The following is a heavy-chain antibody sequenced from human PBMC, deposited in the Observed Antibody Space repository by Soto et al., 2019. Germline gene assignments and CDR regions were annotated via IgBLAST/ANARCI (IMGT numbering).Heavy chain of an antibody. CDR3: ARSWDSRGYPLDY. Sequence: GGSLRLSCAASGFTFSRYAMHWVRQAPGKGLEWVAVISYDGYSNYYADSVKGRFTISRDNSRDTLYLQMNSLRAEDTSVYFCARSWDSRGYPLDYWGQGTLVTVSS. CDR2: ISYDGYSN. D-gene: IGHD3-22*01. J-gene: IGHJ4*02. V-gene: IGHV3-30-3*01. CDR1: GFTFSRYA.